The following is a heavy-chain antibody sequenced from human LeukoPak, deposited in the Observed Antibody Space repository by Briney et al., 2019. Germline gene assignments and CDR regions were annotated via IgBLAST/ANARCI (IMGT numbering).Heavy chain of an antibody. J-gene: IGHJ4*02. CDR3: ARRLTTGGFFDY. CDR2: ISSSSSYT. V-gene: IGHV3-11*06. D-gene: IGHD4-11*01. CDR1: GFTFSDYY. Sequence: PGGPLRLSCAASGFTFSDYYMSWIRQAPGKGLEWVSYISSSSSYTNYADSVKSRFTISRDNAKNSLYLQMNSLRAEDTAVYYCARRLTTGGFFDYWGQGTLVTVSS.